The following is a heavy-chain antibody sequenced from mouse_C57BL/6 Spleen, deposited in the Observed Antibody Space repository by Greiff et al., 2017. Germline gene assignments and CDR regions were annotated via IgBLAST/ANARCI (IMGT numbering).Heavy chain of an antibody. D-gene: IGHD1-1*01. CDR2: IDPEDGDT. CDR1: GFNIKDYY. Sequence: EVQLQQSGAELVRPGASVKLSCTASGFNIKDYYMHWVKQRPEQGLEWIGRIDPEDGDTEYAPKFQGKATMTAATSSNTAYLQLSSLTSEDTAVYYCTKIDITTVVADYWYFDVWGTGTTVTVSS. V-gene: IGHV14-1*01. CDR3: TKIDITTVVADYWYFDV. J-gene: IGHJ1*03.